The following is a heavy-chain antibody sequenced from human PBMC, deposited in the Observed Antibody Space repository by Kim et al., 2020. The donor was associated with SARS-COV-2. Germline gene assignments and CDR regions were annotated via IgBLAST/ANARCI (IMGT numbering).Heavy chain of an antibody. V-gene: IGHV5-51*01. Sequence: DSDTRYRPSFQGQVTISADKSISTAYLQWSSLKASDTAMYYCARGWYFDLWGRGTLVTVSS. CDR3: ARGWYFDL. CDR2: DSDT. J-gene: IGHJ2*01.